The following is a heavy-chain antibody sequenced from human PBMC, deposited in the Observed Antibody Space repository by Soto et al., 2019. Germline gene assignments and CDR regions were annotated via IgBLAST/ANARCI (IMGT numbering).Heavy chain of an antibody. CDR2: ISHDGSKT. CDR3: AKDTYYYSSSDYYVFDS. CDR1: GFTFNSYG. V-gene: IGHV3-30*18. J-gene: IGHJ4*02. Sequence: QVQLVESGGGVVQPGRSLRLSCAASGFTFNSYGIHWVRQAPGKGLEWVAVISHDGSKTNYADAEKGRVTVSRDNSKDTEYLKKNSLRAEDTAVYYCAKDTYYYSSSDYYVFDSWGQGTLVTVSS. D-gene: IGHD3-22*01.